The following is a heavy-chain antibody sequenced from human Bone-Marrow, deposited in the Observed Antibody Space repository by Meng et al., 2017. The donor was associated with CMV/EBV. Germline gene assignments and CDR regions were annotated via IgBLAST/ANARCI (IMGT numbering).Heavy chain of an antibody. Sequence: GGSLRLSCAASGFTFSSYGMHWVRQAPGKGLEWVAFIRYDGSNKYYADSVKGRFTISRDNSKNTLYLQMNSLRAEDTAVYYCAKLYDFWSGYPEDYCGQGTLVTVSS. V-gene: IGHV3-30*02. D-gene: IGHD3-3*01. CDR3: AKLYDFWSGYPEDY. CDR1: GFTFSSYG. CDR2: IRYDGSNK. J-gene: IGHJ4*02.